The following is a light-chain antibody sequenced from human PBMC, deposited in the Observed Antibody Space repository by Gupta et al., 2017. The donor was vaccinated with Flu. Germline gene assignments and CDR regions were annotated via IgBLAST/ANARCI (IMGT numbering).Light chain of an antibody. Sequence: RCTFSSSGGTSNIGINTVYWYPPLPGAAPKLLIYKSNQRPSGVPDRFSGSKSGTSASLSISGLQSEDEAEYYCAAWDDSLSGVVFGGGTKLTVL. V-gene: IGLV1-47*01. J-gene: IGLJ2*01. CDR2: KSN. CDR3: AAWDDSLSGVV. CDR1: TSNIGINT.